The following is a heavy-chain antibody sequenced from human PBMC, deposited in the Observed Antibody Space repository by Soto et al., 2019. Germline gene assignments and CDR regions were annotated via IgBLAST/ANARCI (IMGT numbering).Heavy chain of an antibody. CDR3: AKVDCRGGSCYSVSNWFDP. J-gene: IGHJ5*02. CDR1: GYTFTSYD. CDR2: MNPKDGNT. V-gene: IGHV1-8*01. D-gene: IGHD2-15*01. Sequence: QVQLVQSGAEVKKPGASVKVSCKASGYTFTSYDINWVRQAPGQGLEWMGWMNPKDGNTGYAQKFQGRVTMTRNTSISTAYMELSSLPSGDTAVYYCAKVDCRGGSCYSVSNWFDPWGQGTLVTVSS.